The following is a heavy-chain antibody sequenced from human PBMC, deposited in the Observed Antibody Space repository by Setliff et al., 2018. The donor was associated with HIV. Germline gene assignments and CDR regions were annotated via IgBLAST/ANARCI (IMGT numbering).Heavy chain of an antibody. D-gene: IGHD3-10*01. CDR1: GASITSHY. V-gene: IGHV4-59*11. J-gene: IGHJ4*02. CDR3: ARRAGSDYFTRFDY. CDR2: IYSTGST. Sequence: PSETLSLTCTVSGASITSHYWSWIRQSPGRELEWIGYIYSTGSTNYNPSLQSRVSMSVDRSKNQFSLRLTSVTAADTAMYYCARRAGSDYFTRFDYWGQGTLVTVSS.